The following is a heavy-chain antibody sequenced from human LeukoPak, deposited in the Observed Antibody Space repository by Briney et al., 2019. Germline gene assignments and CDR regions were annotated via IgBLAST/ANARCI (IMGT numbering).Heavy chain of an antibody. V-gene: IGHV3-23*01. CDR3: AKGGYYGSGSYYNGAIDY. CDR1: GFTFSSYG. D-gene: IGHD3-10*01. CDR2: ISGSGGST. Sequence: GGSLRLSCAASGFTFSSYGMSWVRQAPGKGLEWVSAISGSGGSTYYADSVKGRFTISRDNSKNTLYLQMNSLRAEDTAVYYCAKGGYYGSGSYYNGAIDYWGQGTLVTVSS. J-gene: IGHJ4*02.